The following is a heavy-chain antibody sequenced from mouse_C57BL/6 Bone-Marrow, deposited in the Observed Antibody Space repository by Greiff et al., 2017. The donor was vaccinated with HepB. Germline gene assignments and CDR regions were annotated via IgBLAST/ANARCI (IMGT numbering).Heavy chain of an antibody. D-gene: IGHD1-1*01. Sequence: QVQLQQPGAELVKPGASVKLSCKASGYTFTSYWMHWVKQRPGQGLEWIGMIHPNSGSTNYNEKFKSKATLTVDKSSSTAYMQLSSLTTEDSAVSYGASTPDDGSSFAYGSQGTLVTVSA. CDR1: GYTFTSYW. J-gene: IGHJ3*01. CDR2: IHPNSGST. CDR3: ASTPDDGSSFAY. V-gene: IGHV1-64*01.